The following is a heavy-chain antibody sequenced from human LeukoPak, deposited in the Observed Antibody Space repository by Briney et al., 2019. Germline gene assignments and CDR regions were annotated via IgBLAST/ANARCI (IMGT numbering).Heavy chain of an antibody. D-gene: IGHD3-3*01. CDR3: ARENDFWSGYYSPAFGP. V-gene: IGHV3-7*01. Sequence: GSLRLSCAASGFTFSTYWMTWVRQAPGKGLEWVANIKEDGTEKYYVDSVRGRFTISRDNAKNSLYLQMNSLRAEDTAVYYCARENDFWSGYYSPAFGPWGQGTLVTVSS. J-gene: IGHJ5*02. CDR1: GFTFSTYW. CDR2: IKEDGTEK.